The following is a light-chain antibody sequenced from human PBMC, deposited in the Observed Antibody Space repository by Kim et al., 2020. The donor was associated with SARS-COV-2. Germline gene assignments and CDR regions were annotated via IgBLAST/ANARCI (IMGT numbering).Light chain of an antibody. Sequence: SVFPGQTASITCSGDKLGEKYVCWYQQRPGQSPVVVIYQDTNRPSGIPERFSGSNSGNTATLTISGTQAMDEADYYCQVWDSTTTVFGGGTQLTVL. J-gene: IGLJ2*01. V-gene: IGLV3-1*01. CDR1: KLGEKY. CDR2: QDT. CDR3: QVWDSTTTV.